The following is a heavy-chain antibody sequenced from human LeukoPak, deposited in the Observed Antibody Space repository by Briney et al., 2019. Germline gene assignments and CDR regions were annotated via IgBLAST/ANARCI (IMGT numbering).Heavy chain of an antibody. CDR1: GGSVNSGSYY. J-gene: IGHJ4*02. D-gene: IGHD5-18*01. V-gene: IGHV4-61*01. Sequence: SETLSLTYTVSGGSVNSGSYYWSWIRQPPGKGLEWIGYIYYSGSTNYNPSLKSRVTISVDTSKNQFSLKLSSVTAADTAVYYCASGYSYGYYYFDYWGQGTLVTVSS. CDR2: IYYSGST. CDR3: ASGYSYGYYYFDY.